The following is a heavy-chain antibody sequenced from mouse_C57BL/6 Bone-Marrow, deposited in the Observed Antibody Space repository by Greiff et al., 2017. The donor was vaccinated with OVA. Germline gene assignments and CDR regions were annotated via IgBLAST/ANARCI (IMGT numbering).Heavy chain of an antibody. Sequence: EVKLQESGPGMVKPSQSLSLTCTVTGYSITSGYDWHWIRHFPGNKLEWMGYISYSGSTNYNPSLKSRISITHDTSKNHFFLKLNSVTTEDTATYYCARGGPSWFAYWGQGTLVTVSA. V-gene: IGHV3-1*01. CDR2: ISYSGST. J-gene: IGHJ3*01. CDR3: ARGGPSWFAY. CDR1: GYSITSGYD.